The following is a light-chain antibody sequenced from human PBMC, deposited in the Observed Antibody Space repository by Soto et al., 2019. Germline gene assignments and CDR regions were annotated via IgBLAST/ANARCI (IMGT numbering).Light chain of an antibody. CDR3: QQYNNWPPVT. CDR1: QSVSSN. Sequence: EIVMTQSPDTLSVSPGERATLSCRGSQSVSSNLAWYQQKPGQAPRLLIYGASTRAAGIPARFSGSGSGTEFTLTISSLQSEDFAVYYCQQYNNWPPVTFGQGTKVEIK. CDR2: GAS. V-gene: IGKV3-15*01. J-gene: IGKJ1*01.